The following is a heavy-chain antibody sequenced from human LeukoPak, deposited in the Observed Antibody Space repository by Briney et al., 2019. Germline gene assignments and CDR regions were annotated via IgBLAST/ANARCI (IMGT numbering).Heavy chain of an antibody. CDR2: INSDGSST. V-gene: IGHV3-74*01. J-gene: IGHJ5*02. CDR1: GFTFSSYW. Sequence: PGGSLRLSCAASGFTFSSYWMHWVRQAPGKGLVWVSRINSDGSSTSYADSVKGRFTISRDNAKNTLYLQMNSLRVGDTAVYYCASALLTGYYRKWFDPWGQGTLVTVSS. CDR3: ASALLTGYYRKWFDP. D-gene: IGHD3-9*01.